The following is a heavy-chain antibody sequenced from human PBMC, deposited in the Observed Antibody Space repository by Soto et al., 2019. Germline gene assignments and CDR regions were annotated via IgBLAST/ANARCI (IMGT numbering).Heavy chain of an antibody. CDR2: IKQDGSEK. D-gene: IGHD3-9*01. CDR1: GFTFSSYW. J-gene: IGHJ6*02. CDR3: ASLDWVESRDPYYYYYYGMDV. V-gene: IGHV3-7*05. Sequence: EVQLVESGGGLVQPGGSLRLSCAAAGFTFSSYWMSWVRQAPGKGLEWVANIKQDGSEKYYVDSVKVRFTISRDNAMNSLYLQMNSLRAEDTAVYYCASLDWVESRDPYYYYYYGMDVWGQGTTVTVSS.